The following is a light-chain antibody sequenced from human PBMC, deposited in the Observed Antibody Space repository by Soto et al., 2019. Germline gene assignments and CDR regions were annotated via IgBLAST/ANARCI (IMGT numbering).Light chain of an antibody. CDR1: QSVSTN. CDR3: YQYDSSPWT. V-gene: IGKV3-20*01. Sequence: EIVMTQSPATLSVSPGERATLSCRASQSVSTNLAWYQHKPGQAPRLLIYGASTRATGIPDRFSGSGSGTDFTLTISRLEPEDFAVYFCYQYDSSPWTFGQGTKVDIK. CDR2: GAS. J-gene: IGKJ1*01.